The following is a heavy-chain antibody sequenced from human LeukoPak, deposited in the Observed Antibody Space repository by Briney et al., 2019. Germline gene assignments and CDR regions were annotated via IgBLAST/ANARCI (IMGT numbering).Heavy chain of an antibody. CDR1: GFTFSMYW. J-gene: IGHJ4*02. Sequence: GGSLRLSCAASGFTFSMYWMHWVRQDPGKGPVWVSRINSDGTSISYADSVKGRFTISRDNAKNTLYLQMNSLRAEDTTVYYCVRSRGGNYYFDYWGQGTLVAVSS. CDR2: INSDGTSI. CDR3: VRSRGGNYYFDY. D-gene: IGHD1-26*01. V-gene: IGHV3-74*01.